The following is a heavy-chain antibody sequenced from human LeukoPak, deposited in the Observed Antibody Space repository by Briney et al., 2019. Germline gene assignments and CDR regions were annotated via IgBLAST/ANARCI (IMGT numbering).Heavy chain of an antibody. V-gene: IGHV6-1*01. CDR2: TYYRHKWSN. J-gene: IGHJ5*02. CDR3: ARAQPAGVGNWFDP. CDR1: GDSVSSNSAA. D-gene: IGHD2-2*01. Sequence: SQTLSLTCAISGDSVSSNSAAWNWIRQSPSRGLEWLGRTYYRHKWSNDYAVSVKRRITINTDTSKNQFSLHLDSVPPEDTAVYYCARAQPAGVGNWFDPWGQGTRVTVSS.